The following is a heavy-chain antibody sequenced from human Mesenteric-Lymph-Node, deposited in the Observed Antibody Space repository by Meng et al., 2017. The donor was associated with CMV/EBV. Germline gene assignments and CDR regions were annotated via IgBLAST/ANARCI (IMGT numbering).Heavy chain of an antibody. Sequence: CKASGGTFNTHSINWVRQATGQGLEWMGRIIPLLDKTNYAQEFQGRVTFTADKSTSTAYMEVGSLQSEDTALYYCASAIQLWYYFDSWGQGTLVTVSS. CDR2: IIPLLDKT. CDR3: ASAIQLWYYFDS. J-gene: IGHJ4*02. D-gene: IGHD1-1*01. V-gene: IGHV1-69*02. CDR1: GGTFNTHS.